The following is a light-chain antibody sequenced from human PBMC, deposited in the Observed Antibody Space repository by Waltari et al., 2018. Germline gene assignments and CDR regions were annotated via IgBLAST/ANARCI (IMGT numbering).Light chain of an antibody. V-gene: IGLV2-11*01. Sequence: QSALTQPRSLSGSPGQSVTISCTGTSSDVGGYNYVSWYQQNPGKVPKLIIYDVSRRPSGVPDRFPGSKSGNTASLTISGLQAEEEADYYCCSHAGTYTYAIVGGGTKLTVL. CDR3: CSHAGTYTYAI. J-gene: IGLJ2*01. CDR1: SSDVGGYNY. CDR2: DVS.